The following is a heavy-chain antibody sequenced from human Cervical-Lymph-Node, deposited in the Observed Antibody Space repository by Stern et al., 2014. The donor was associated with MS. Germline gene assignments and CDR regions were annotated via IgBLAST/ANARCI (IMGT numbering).Heavy chain of an antibody. CDR3: VKRGITEVRGVRLGDY. CDR2: IAYDGSDT. D-gene: IGHD3-10*01. V-gene: IGHV3-30*18. Sequence: VQLVESGGGVVQPGRSLRLTCTVSGFTFSSYGMHWVRQAPGTGLEGASVIAYDGSDTYYAESVKGRFTISRDNSKNTLYLEMRSLRPEDTAVYYCVKRGITEVRGVRLGDYWGPGTLVIVSS. J-gene: IGHJ4*02. CDR1: GFTFSSYG.